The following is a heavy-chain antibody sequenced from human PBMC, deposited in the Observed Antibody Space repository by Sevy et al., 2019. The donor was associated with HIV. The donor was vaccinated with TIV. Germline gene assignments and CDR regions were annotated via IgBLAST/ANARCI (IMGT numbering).Heavy chain of an antibody. CDR2: ISYDGSNK. D-gene: IGHD3-3*01. J-gene: IGHJ4*02. V-gene: IGHV3-30-3*01. CDR3: ARSRSYYDFWSGYGGYFDY. Sequence: GGSLRLSCAASGFTFSSYAMHWVRQAPGKGLEWVAVISYDGSNKYYADSVKGRFTISRDNSKNTLYLQMNRLRAEDTAVYYCARSRSYYDFWSGYGGYFDYWGQGTLVTVSS. CDR1: GFTFSSYA.